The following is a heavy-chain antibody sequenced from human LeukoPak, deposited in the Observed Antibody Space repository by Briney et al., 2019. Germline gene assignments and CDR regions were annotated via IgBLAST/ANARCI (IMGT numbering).Heavy chain of an antibody. Sequence: GGSLRLSCAASGFTFRNYAMSWVRQAPGKGLEWVSSISGSGGGTYYADSVKGRFTISRDNSKNTLYLQMNSLRAEDTAVYYCASLAVAGIGYWGQGTLVTVSS. V-gene: IGHV3-23*01. J-gene: IGHJ4*02. CDR2: ISGSGGGT. CDR3: ASLAVAGIGY. CDR1: GFTFRNYA. D-gene: IGHD6-19*01.